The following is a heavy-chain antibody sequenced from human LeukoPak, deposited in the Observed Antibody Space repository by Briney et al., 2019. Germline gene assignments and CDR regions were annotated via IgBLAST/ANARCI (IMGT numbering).Heavy chain of an antibody. Sequence: ASVKVSCTASGFTFSSYGISWVRQAPGQGLEWMGWISAYNGKTKHAQNFQGRVTLTTDTFTSTAYLELTSLRSNDTAVYYCARGSNENYWLYWGQGSLVTVSS. CDR1: GFTFSSYG. V-gene: IGHV1-18*01. CDR3: ARGSNENYWLY. J-gene: IGHJ4*02. D-gene: IGHD3-16*01. CDR2: ISAYNGKT.